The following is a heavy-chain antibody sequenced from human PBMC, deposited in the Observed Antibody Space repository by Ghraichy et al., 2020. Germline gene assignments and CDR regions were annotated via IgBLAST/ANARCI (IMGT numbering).Heavy chain of an antibody. D-gene: IGHD3-22*01. CDR1: GFTVSSNY. Sequence: GESLNISCAASGFTVSSNYMSWVRQAPGKGLEWVSVIYSGGSTYYADSVKGRFTISRDNSKNTLYLQMNSLRAEDTAVYYCARKDSSGYYGTLIWGQGTMVTVSS. J-gene: IGHJ3*02. CDR2: IYSGGST. V-gene: IGHV3-53*01. CDR3: ARKDSSGYYGTLI.